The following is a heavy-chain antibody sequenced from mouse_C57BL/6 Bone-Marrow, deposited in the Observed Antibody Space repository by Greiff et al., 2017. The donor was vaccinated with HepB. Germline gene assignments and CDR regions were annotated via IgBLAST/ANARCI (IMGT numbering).Heavy chain of an antibody. CDR2: ISYSGST. J-gene: IGHJ4*01. V-gene: IGHV3-8*01. D-gene: IGHD1-1*01. CDR3: ARYPGYYGSSYYYAMDY. Sequence: DVQLQESGPGLAKPSQTLSLTCSVTGYSITSDYWNWIRKFPGNKLEYMGYISYSGSTYYNPSLKSRISITRDTSKNQYYLQLNSVTTEDTATYYCARYPGYYGSSYYYAMDYWGQGTSVTVSS. CDR1: GYSITSDY.